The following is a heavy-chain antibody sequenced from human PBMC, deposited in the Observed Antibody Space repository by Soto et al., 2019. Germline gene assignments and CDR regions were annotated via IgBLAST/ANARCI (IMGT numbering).Heavy chain of an antibody. CDR1: GGTFNSYG. J-gene: IGHJ4*02. CDR2: IIPLYGTV. V-gene: IGHV1-69*06. D-gene: IGHD3-10*01. Sequence: QAHLAQSGAEVKKPGSSVTVSCKASGGTFNSYGISWVRQAPGQWLDWMGVIIPLYGTVNYAQKFQGRVSITAYKSTSTAYMDLSSLRSADTAVYYWAIGRGIRGVIPSHFGICGQGHLVTVAS. CDR3: AIGRGIRGVIPSHFGI.